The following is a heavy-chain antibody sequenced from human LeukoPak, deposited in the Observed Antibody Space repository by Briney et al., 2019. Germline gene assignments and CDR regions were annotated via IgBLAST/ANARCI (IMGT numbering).Heavy chain of an antibody. D-gene: IGHD3-10*01. J-gene: IGHJ5*02. CDR1: GGSFSGYY. V-gene: IGHV4-34*01. Sequence: SETLSLTCAVYGGSFSGYYWSWIRQPPGKGLEWIGEINHSGSTNYNPSLKSRVTISVDTSKIQFSLKLSSVTAADTAVYYCARESYSGSGSYYTSWFDPWGLGTLVTVSS. CDR2: INHSGST. CDR3: ARESYSGSGSYYTSWFDP.